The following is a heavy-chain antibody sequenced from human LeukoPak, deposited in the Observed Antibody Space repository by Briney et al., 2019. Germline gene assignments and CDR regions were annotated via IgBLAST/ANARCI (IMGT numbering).Heavy chain of an antibody. Sequence: GGSLRLSCAASGITFSSYSMNWVRQVPGRGLEWVSYISSSSSYIYYADSVKGRFTISRDNSKNTLYLQMNSLRAEDTAVYYCARGAYASSWLNFDYWGQGTLVTVSS. J-gene: IGHJ4*02. CDR2: ISSSSSYI. CDR3: ARGAYASSWLNFDY. CDR1: GITFSSYS. V-gene: IGHV3-21*05. D-gene: IGHD6-13*01.